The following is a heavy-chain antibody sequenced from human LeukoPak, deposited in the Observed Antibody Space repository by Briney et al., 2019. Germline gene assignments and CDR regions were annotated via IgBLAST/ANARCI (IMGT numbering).Heavy chain of an antibody. J-gene: IGHJ4*02. Sequence: PSETLPSPALSLVTPSVVTTGAGSGSPQGRDWSGLGISNSGSTNYNPSLKSRVTISLDTSKNQFSLRLSSVTAADTAVYYCARDPHGYSSGWYYFDYWGQGTLVIVSS. CDR3: ARDPHGYSSGWYYFDY. V-gene: IGHV4-59*01. CDR2: SNSGST. CDR1: VTPSVVTT. D-gene: IGHD6-19*01.